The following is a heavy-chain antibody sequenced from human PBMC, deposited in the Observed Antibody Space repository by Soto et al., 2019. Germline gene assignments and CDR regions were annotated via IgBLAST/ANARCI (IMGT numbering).Heavy chain of an antibody. Sequence: EVQLLESGGGSVQPGGSLRLSCAVSGFNFNTQSISWVRQAPGKGLEWASAISRSGASTYYADSVKGPFTNSRDNSKNTLYLQINFLGAEDTAVYYCAELDGATYQFRVWGQGTLVIVSS. CDR1: GFNFNTQS. D-gene: IGHD2-2*01. CDR3: AELDGATYQFRV. CDR2: ISRSGAST. V-gene: IGHV3-23*01. J-gene: IGHJ4*01.